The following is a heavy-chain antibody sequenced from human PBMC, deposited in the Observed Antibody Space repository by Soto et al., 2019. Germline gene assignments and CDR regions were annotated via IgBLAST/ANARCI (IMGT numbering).Heavy chain of an antibody. Sequence: GGSLRLSCAASGFTVSSNYMSWVRQAPGKGLEWVSVIYSGGSTYYADSVKGRFTISRDNSKSTLYLQMNSLRAEDTAVYYCARDSRLLTYYYYGMDVWGQGTTVTVSS. V-gene: IGHV3-53*01. CDR3: ARDSRLLTYYYYGMDV. J-gene: IGHJ6*02. CDR1: GFTVSSNY. D-gene: IGHD7-27*01. CDR2: IYSGGST.